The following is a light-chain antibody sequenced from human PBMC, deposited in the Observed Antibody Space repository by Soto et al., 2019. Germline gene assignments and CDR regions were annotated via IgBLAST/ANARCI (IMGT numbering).Light chain of an antibody. CDR1: SSDVGSYNL. J-gene: IGLJ2*01. V-gene: IGLV2-23*01. CDR2: EGS. CDR3: CSYAGSIPVV. Sequence: QSALTQPASVSGSPGQSITISCTGTSSDVGSYNLVSWYQQHPGKAPKLMIYEGSKRPSGVSNRFSGSKSGNTASLTISGLQAEDEADYYCCSYAGSIPVVFGVGTKVTVL.